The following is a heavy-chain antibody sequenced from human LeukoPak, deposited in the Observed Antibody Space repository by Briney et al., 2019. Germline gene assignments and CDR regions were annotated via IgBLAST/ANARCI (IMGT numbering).Heavy chain of an antibody. CDR3: ARQYGSGSSYTPVVDL. J-gene: IGHJ4*02. CDR2: IYYSEST. CDR1: GGSISSHYY. V-gene: IGHV4-39*01. D-gene: IGHD3-10*01. Sequence: SETLSLTCTVSGGSISSHYYWIWIRQPPGKGLEWIGSIYYSESTYYNPSLKSRVTISVDTSKNQFSLKLSSLTAAETAVYYCARQYGSGSSYTPVVDLWGQGTLVTVSS.